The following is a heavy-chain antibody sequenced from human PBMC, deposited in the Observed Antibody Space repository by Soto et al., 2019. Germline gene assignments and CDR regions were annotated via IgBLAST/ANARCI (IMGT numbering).Heavy chain of an antibody. CDR1: GASLSSDAYY. CDR3: ARGGRRGDVFDI. J-gene: IGHJ3*02. Sequence: QVQLQESGPGLVKPSQTLSLTCTVSGASLSSDAYYWSWIRQHPVKGLEWIGYIYYSGATYYNPSLESRVTISLDTPKNHFSLRLSSVSAADTAVYYCARGGRRGDVFDIWGQGTMVTVYS. D-gene: IGHD1-1*01. V-gene: IGHV4-31*03. CDR2: IYYSGAT.